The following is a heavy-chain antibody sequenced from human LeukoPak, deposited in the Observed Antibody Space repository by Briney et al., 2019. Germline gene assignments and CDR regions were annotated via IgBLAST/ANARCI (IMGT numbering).Heavy chain of an antibody. D-gene: IGHD2-15*01. CDR2: INHSGST. V-gene: IGHV4-34*01. Sequence: PSETLSLTCAVYGGSFSGYHFSWPRQPPGKGLEWIGEINHSGSTNYNPSLKSRVTISVDTSKNQFSLKLSSVTAADTAVYYCARGVWAGSATWSDYWGQGTLVTVSS. J-gene: IGHJ4*02. CDR1: GGSFSGYH. CDR3: ARGVWAGSATWSDY.